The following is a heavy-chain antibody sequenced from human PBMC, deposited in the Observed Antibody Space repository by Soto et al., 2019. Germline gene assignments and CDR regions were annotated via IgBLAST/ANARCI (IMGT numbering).Heavy chain of an antibody. CDR1: GFTFSNYA. D-gene: IGHD6-13*01. CDR3: AKLEFGSSWYYFHC. V-gene: IGHV3-23*01. CDR2: ISGSGGNT. Sequence: EVQLLDSGGGLVQPGGSLRLSCAASGFTFSNYAMSWVRQAPGKGLEWVSAISGSGGNTYYTDSVKGRFTISRDNSKNTLYLQMNSLRAEDTAVYYCAKLEFGSSWYYFHCWGQGTLVTVSS. J-gene: IGHJ4*02.